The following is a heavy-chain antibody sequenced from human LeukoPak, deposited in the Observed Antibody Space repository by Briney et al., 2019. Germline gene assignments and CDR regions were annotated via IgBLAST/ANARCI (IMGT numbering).Heavy chain of an antibody. CDR2: ISWYSGSI. CDR1: GFTFDDYA. CDR3: AKATYSSGWYSLRS. V-gene: IGHV3-9*01. Sequence: PGGSLRLPCAASGFTFDDYAMHWVRQAPGKGLEWVSGISWYSGSIGYADSVKGRFTISRDNAKNSLYLQMNSLRAEDTALYYCAKATYSSGWYSLRSWGQGTLVTVSS. J-gene: IGHJ4*02. D-gene: IGHD6-19*01.